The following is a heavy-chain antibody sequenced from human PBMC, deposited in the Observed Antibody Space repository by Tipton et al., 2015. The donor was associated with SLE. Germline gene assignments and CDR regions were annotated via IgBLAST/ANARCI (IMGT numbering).Heavy chain of an antibody. CDR2: TYYRSKWNN. CDR1: GDSVSSNSAA. J-gene: IGHJ4*02. CDR3: TRGEVAGDRFYLDY. D-gene: IGHD6-19*01. V-gene: IGHV6-1*01. Sequence: GLVKPSQTLSLTCAISGDSVSSNSAAWNWIRQSPSRGLEWLGRTYYRSKWNNDYAVSVKSRVTINPDTSKNQFSLQLNSVTPEDTAVYYCTRGEVAGDRFYLDYWGQGTLVTVSS.